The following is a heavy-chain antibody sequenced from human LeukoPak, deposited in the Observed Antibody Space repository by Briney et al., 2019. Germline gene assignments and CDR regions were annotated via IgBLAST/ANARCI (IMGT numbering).Heavy chain of an antibody. CDR3: ARTPGRRYLNWIDP. CDR2: INHSGST. J-gene: IGHJ5*02. CDR1: GGSFSGYY. D-gene: IGHD3-9*01. Sequence: SETLSLTCAVYGGSFSGYYWSWIRQPPGKGLEWIGEINHSGSTNYNPSLKSRVTISVDTSKNQFSLKLSSVTAADTAVYYCARTPGRRYLNWIDPWGQGTLVTVFS. V-gene: IGHV4-34*01.